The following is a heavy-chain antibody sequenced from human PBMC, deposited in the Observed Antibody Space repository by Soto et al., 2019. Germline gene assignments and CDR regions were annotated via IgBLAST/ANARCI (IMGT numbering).Heavy chain of an antibody. Sequence: EVQLVESGGGLVKPGGSLRLSCAASGFTFSSYSMNWVRQAPGKGLEWVSSISSSSSYIYYADSVKGRFTISRDNAKNSLYLQMNSLRAEDTAVYYCASESPYYYDSSGYYYWGQGTLVTVSS. CDR2: ISSSSSYI. V-gene: IGHV3-21*01. CDR1: GFTFSSYS. CDR3: ASESPYYYDSSGYYY. J-gene: IGHJ4*02. D-gene: IGHD3-22*01.